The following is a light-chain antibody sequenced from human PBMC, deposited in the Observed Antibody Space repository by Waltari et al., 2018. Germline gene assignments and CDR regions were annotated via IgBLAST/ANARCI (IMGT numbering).Light chain of an antibody. Sequence: SYVLTQPPSVSVAPGKTASLTCGGNNLESKSVHCYQQKPGQAPILVISYDSDRPPGIPERFSGSNSGNTATLTISRVEAGDEADYYCQVWDANTDPGVFGTGTEVTVL. J-gene: IGLJ1*01. CDR1: NLESKS. CDR3: QVWDANTDPGV. CDR2: YDS. V-gene: IGLV3-21*04.